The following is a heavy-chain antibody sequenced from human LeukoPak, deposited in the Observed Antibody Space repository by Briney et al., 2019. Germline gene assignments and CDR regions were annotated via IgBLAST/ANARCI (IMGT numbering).Heavy chain of an antibody. CDR1: GFTFSSYS. V-gene: IGHV3-21*01. CDR3: ARVSDYGSGSYSADY. J-gene: IGHJ4*02. CDR2: ISSSSSYI. D-gene: IGHD3-10*01. Sequence: PGGSLRLSCAASGFTFSSYSMNWVRQAPGKGLEWVSSISSSSSYIYYADSVKGRFTISRDNARNSLYLQMNSLRAEDTAVYYCARVSDYGSGSYSADYWGQGTLVTVSS.